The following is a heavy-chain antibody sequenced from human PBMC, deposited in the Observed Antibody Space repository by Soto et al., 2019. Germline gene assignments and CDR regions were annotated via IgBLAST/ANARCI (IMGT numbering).Heavy chain of an antibody. V-gene: IGHV1-2*02. CDR1: GYTFTGYY. Sequence: GASVKVSCKASGYTFTGYYMHWVRQAPGQGLEWMGWINPNSGGTNYAQKFQGRVTMTRDMSISTAYMEVSRLTSEDTAVYYCVADDMIVAIWGQGTLVTVSS. CDR2: INPNSGGT. CDR3: VADDMIVAI. D-gene: IGHD3-22*01. J-gene: IGHJ4*02.